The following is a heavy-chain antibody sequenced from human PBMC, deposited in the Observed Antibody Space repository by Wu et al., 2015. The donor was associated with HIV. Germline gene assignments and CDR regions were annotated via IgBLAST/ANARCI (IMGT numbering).Heavy chain of an antibody. Sequence: QVQLVQSGADVKKPGASVKVSCKASGYTFTSYGITWVRQAPGQGLEWMGWINPNSGGAISAQKFQGRVTMTRDTSISTAYMDLSRLRSDDTAVYYCARDRGIPAGNSFDIWGQGTMVTVSS. CDR1: GYTFTSYG. V-gene: IGHV1-2*02. CDR2: INPNSGGA. CDR3: ARDRGIPAGNSFDI. D-gene: IGHD2-2*01. J-gene: IGHJ3*02.